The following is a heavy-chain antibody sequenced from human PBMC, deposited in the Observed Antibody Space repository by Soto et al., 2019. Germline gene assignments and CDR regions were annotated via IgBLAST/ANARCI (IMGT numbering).Heavy chain of an antibody. Sequence: SETLSLTCTVSGGSISGGGYYWSWIRQHPGKGLEWIGYIYYSGSTYYNPSLKSRVTISVDTSKNQFSLKLSSVTAADTAVYYCARGSADYGSGSYYYYYYGMDVWGQGTTVTVSS. CDR1: GGSISGGGYY. CDR2: IYYSGST. D-gene: IGHD3-10*01. V-gene: IGHV4-31*03. J-gene: IGHJ6*02. CDR3: ARGSADYGSGSYYYYYYGMDV.